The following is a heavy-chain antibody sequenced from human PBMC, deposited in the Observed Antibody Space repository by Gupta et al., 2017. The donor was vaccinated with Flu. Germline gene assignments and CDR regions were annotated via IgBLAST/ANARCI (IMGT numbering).Heavy chain of an antibody. V-gene: IGHV3-66*02. CDR1: GFTVSSNY. J-gene: IGHJ4*02. D-gene: IGHD6-19*01. Sequence: EVQLVESGGGLVQPGGSLRLSCAASGFTVSSNYMSWVRQAPGKGLEWVSVIYSGGSTYYADSVKGRFTISRDNSKNTLYLQMNSLRAEDTAVYYCARDNGSGWYNFDYWGQGTLVTVSS. CDR2: IYSGGST. CDR3: ARDNGSGWYNFDY.